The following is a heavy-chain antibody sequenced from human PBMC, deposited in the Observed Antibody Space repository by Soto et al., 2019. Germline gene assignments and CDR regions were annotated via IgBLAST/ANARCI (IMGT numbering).Heavy chain of an antibody. CDR2: INPNSGGI. Sequence: ASVKVSCKASGYTFTAYYMHWVRQAPGQGLEWMGWINPNSGGINHAQKFQGRVTLTRVTSISTVYMELTRLRSDDTAVYYCARDLRLSGNGMDVWGQGTTVTVSS. CDR3: ARDLRLSGNGMDV. D-gene: IGHD3-10*01. J-gene: IGHJ6*02. V-gene: IGHV1-2*02. CDR1: GYTFTAYY.